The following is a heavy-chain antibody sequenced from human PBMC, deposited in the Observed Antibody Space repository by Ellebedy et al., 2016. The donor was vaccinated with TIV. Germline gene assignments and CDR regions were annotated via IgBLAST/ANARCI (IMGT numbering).Heavy chain of an antibody. V-gene: IGHV4-34*01. CDR3: ARGRTYERVVVAATLDY. J-gene: IGHJ4*02. CDR2: INHSGST. D-gene: IGHD2-15*01. CDR1: GGSFRGYY. Sequence: SETLSLXCAVYGGSFRGYYWRWIRQPPGKGLEWIGEINHSGSTNYNPSLKSRVTISVDTSKNQFSLKLSSVTAADTAVYYCARGRTYERVVVAATLDYWGQGTLVTVSS.